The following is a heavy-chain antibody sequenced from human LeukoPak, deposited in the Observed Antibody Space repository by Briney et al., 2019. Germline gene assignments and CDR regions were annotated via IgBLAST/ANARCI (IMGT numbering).Heavy chain of an antibody. CDR3: AREHGDYTSLFDY. J-gene: IGHJ4*02. V-gene: IGHV4-61*02. Sequence: SQTLSLTCTVSGGSISSGNYYWNWIRQPAGKGLEWIGRIYTSGSTHYNPSLKSRVTISVDTSKNQFSLKLSSVTVADTAVYYCAREHGDYTSLFDYWGQGTLVTVSS. CDR2: IYTSGST. CDR1: GGSISSGNYY. D-gene: IGHD4-17*01.